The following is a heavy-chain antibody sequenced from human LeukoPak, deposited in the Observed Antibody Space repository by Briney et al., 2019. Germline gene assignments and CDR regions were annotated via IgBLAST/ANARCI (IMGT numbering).Heavy chain of an antibody. J-gene: IGHJ4*02. D-gene: IGHD2-15*01. CDR2: ISAYNVNT. CDR1: GYTFTSYG. V-gene: IGHV1-18*01. Sequence: ASVKVSCTASGYTFTSYGITWVRQAPGQGLEWMGWISAYNVNTNNAQKFQGRVIMTIDTSTSTTYMELRSLRSDDTAVYYCARDPGVVVAVTAPGLDYWGQGTLVTVSS. CDR3: ARDPGVVVAVTAPGLDY.